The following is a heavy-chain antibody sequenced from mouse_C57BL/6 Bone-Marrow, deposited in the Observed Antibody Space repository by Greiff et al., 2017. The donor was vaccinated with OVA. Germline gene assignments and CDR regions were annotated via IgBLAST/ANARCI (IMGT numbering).Heavy chain of an antibody. CDR1: CFSFTDYY. V-gene: IGHV1-39*01. J-gene: IGHJ2*01. D-gene: IGHD1-1*01. Sequence: EVPLQQSGPALVKPGASLQLSFTASCFSFTDYYLHLVNQPHGQFLEWIGVINPNYGTTSYNQKFKGKATLTVDQSSSTAYMQLNSLTSEDSAVYYCARGYYGSSYYFDCWGKGTTLTVSS. CDR3: ARGYYGSSYYFDC. CDR2: INPNYGTT.